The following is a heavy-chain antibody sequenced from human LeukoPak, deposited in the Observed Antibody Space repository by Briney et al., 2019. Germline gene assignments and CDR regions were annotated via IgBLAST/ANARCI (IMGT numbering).Heavy chain of an antibody. V-gene: IGHV3-30-3*01. CDR1: GFTLGTYA. D-gene: IGHD4-23*01. Sequence: PGGSLRLSCAVSGFTLGTYAMHWVRQAPGKGLEWVAVISYVGDNKDYADSVKGRFTISRDNSKNTLYLQMNSLRAEDTAVYYCARGTTVVWKPPFDPWGQGTLVTVSS. J-gene: IGHJ5*02. CDR3: ARGTTVVWKPPFDP. CDR2: ISYVGDNK.